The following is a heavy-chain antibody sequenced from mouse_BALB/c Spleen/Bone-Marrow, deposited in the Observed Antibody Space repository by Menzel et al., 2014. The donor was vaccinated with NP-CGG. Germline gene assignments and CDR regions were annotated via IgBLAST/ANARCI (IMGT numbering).Heavy chain of an antibody. CDR2: INPSSGYT. J-gene: IGHJ3*01. Sequence: VQLQQSGAELARPGASVKMSCKASGYTFTSYTIQWVKQRPGRGLEWIGYINPSSGYTDYNQKFKDKTTLTADKSSNTAYMQLTSLTSEDSAVYSCAREARTGAWFTYWGQGTLVTVSA. V-gene: IGHV1-4*02. D-gene: IGHD4-1*01. CDR1: GYTFTSYT. CDR3: AREARTGAWFTY.